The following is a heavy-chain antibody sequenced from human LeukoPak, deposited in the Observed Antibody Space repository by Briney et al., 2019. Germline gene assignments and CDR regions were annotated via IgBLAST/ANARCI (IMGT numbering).Heavy chain of an antibody. J-gene: IGHJ4*02. V-gene: IGHV3-23*01. D-gene: IGHD2-15*01. CDR2: ISGSGGST. Sequence: PGGSLRLSCAASGFTFSSYAMSWVRQAPGKGLEWVSAISGSGGSTYYADSVKGRFTISRDNSKNTLYLQMNSLRAEDTAVYYCAKTPIVVVVAATFDYRGQGTLVTVSS. CDR3: AKTPIVVVVAATFDY. CDR1: GFTFSSYA.